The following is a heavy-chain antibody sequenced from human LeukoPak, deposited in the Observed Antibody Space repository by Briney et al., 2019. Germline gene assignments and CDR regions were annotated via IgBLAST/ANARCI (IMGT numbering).Heavy chain of an antibody. Sequence: GGSLRLSCVASGFTFTRYAMHWARQAPGKGLEWVTVVSYDGNDKYYADSVKGRFTISRDNSKNTVYLQMNSLRAEDTAVYYCARDDALATDGFDSWGQGTLVTVSS. CDR3: ARDDALATDGFDS. CDR2: VSYDGNDK. J-gene: IGHJ4*02. D-gene: IGHD5-24*01. CDR1: GFTFTRYA. V-gene: IGHV3-30*04.